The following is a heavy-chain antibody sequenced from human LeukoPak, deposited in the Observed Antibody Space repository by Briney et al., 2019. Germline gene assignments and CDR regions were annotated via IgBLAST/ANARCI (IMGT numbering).Heavy chain of an antibody. J-gene: IGHJ4*02. Sequence: GGSLRLSCAASGFTFSSCAMSWVRQAPGKGLEWVSTIIDSGNSIYYADSAEGRFTISRDNSRNTLYLQMNSLRAGDTAAYYCAKDPIFSGSYGVFDYWGLGTLVTVSS. CDR2: IIDSGNSI. CDR1: GFTFSSCA. D-gene: IGHD1-26*01. V-gene: IGHV3-23*01. CDR3: AKDPIFSGSYGVFDY.